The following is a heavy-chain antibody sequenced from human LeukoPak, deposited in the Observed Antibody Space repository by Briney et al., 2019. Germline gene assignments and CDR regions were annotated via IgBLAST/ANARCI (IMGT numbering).Heavy chain of an antibody. CDR3: AKDETISGVNYFYY. V-gene: IGHV3-23*01. D-gene: IGHD3-3*01. J-gene: IGHJ4*02. Sequence: PGGSLRLSCAASGFSFSNYAMSWVRQAPGEGLEWVSGIDRGGGTYYADSVKGRFTISRDISEKTLFLQMNNLRAEDTALYYCAKDETISGVNYFYYWGQGTLVTVSS. CDR2: IDRGGGT. CDR1: GFSFSNYA.